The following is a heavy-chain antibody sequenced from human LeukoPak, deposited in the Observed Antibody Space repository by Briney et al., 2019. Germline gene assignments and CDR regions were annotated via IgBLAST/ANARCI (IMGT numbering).Heavy chain of an antibody. CDR1: GYGFTRYW. D-gene: IGHD3-22*01. V-gene: IGHV5-10-1*01. CDR2: IDPSDSYT. Sequence: RGESLKISCKGSGYGFTRYWISWVRQMPGKGLEWMGRIDPSDSYTNYSPSFQGHVTISADKSISTAYLQWSSLKASDTSMYYCARLVGAYYYDSSGYYLDYWGQGTLVTVSS. CDR3: ARLVGAYYYDSSGYYLDY. J-gene: IGHJ4*02.